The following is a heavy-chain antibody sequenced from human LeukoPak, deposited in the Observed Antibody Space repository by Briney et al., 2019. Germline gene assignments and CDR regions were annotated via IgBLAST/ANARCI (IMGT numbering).Heavy chain of an antibody. J-gene: IGHJ4*02. CDR1: GGTFSSYA. CDR2: IIPIFGTA. CDR3: AREPIVGATPFDY. V-gene: IGHV1-69*01. Sequence: SVKVSCKASGGTFSSYAISWVRQAPGQGLEWMGGIIPIFGTANYAQKFRGRVTITADESTSTAYMELSSLRSEDTAVYYCAREPIVGATPFDYWGQGTLVTVSS. D-gene: IGHD1-26*01.